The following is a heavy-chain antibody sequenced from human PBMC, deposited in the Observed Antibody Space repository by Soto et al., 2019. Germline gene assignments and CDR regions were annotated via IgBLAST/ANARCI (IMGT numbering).Heavy chain of an antibody. CDR3: AKGGWYEGIAEYVQH. CDR2: ISWNSGSI. V-gene: IGHV3-9*01. Sequence: EVQLVESGGGLVQPGRSLRLSCAASGFTFDDYAMHWVQQAPGKGLEWVSGISWNSGSIGYADSVKGRFTISRDNAKNSLYLQMNSLRAEDTAVYYCAKGGWYEGIAEYVQHWGQGTLVTVFS. CDR1: GFTFDDYA. D-gene: IGHD6-19*01. J-gene: IGHJ1*01.